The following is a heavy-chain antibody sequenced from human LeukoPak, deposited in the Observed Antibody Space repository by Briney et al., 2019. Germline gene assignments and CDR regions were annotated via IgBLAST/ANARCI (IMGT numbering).Heavy chain of an antibody. CDR1: GFTFSSYS. D-gene: IGHD3-16*02. V-gene: IGHV3-48*02. CDR3: ASSPRVTFGGVVVVPSRLDY. J-gene: IGHJ4*02. CDR2: ISTTSSTI. Sequence: GGSLRLSCAASGFTFSSYSMNWVRQAPGKGLGWVSYISTTSSTIDYADSVKGRFTISRDNAKNSLYLQMNSLRDEDTAVYFCASSPRVTFGGVVVVPSRLDYWGQGTLVTVSS.